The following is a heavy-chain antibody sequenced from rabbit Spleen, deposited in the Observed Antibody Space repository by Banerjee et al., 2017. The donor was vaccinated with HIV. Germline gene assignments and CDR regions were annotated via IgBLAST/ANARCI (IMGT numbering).Heavy chain of an antibody. CDR1: GFDFSSYG. J-gene: IGHJ4*01. CDR3: ARGDKYGDGTYPFNL. Sequence: QEQLMESGGGLVQPGGSLKLSCKASGFDFSSYGVSWVRQAPGKGLEWIGYIDPLFGSTYYANWVNGRFTISSHNAQNTLYLQLNSLTAADTATYFCARGDKYGDGTYPFNLWGPGTLVTVS. CDR2: IDPLFGST. D-gene: IGHD2-1*01. V-gene: IGHV1S47*01.